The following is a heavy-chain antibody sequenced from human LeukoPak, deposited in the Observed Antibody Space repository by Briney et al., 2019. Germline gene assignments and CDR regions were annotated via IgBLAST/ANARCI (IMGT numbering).Heavy chain of an antibody. D-gene: IGHD3-22*01. CDR1: GGSISSGDYY. Sequence: SETLSLTCTVSGGSISSGDYYWSWIRQPPGKGLEWVGYIYYSGSTYYNPSLKSRVTISVDKSKNQFSLKLSSVTAADTAVYYCVRVSYYDSSGYYSSTVYYYMDVWGKGTTVTVSS. J-gene: IGHJ6*03. CDR3: VRVSYYDSSGYYSSTVYYYMDV. CDR2: IYYSGST. V-gene: IGHV4-30-4*08.